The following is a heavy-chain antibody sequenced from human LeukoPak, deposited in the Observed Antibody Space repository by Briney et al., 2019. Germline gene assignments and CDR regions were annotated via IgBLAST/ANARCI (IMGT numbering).Heavy chain of an antibody. CDR2: VKSRSAGETT. V-gene: IGHV3-15*01. CDR3: TLIQGWGSGSYYRDF. D-gene: IGHD3-10*01. CDR1: GFIFDDYA. Sequence: PGRSLRLSCAASGFIFDDYAMHWVRQAPGKGLEWVARVKSRSAGETTDYAAPVKGRFTISRDDSKNTLYLQMNSLKTEDTAVYYCTLIQGWGSGSYYRDFWGQGTLVTVSS. J-gene: IGHJ4*02.